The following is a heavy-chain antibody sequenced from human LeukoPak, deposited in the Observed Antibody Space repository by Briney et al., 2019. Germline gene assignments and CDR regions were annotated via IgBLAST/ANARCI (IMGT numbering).Heavy chain of an antibody. V-gene: IGHV1-18*01. Sequence: ASVKVSCKASGYTFTSYGISWVRQAPGQGLEWMGWISAYNGNTNYAQKLQGRVTMTTDTSTSTAYMELRSLRSEDTAVYYCARDDVDGYSSGSLWGSPYYYYGMDVWGQGTTVTVSS. D-gene: IGHD5-18*01. CDR2: ISAYNGNT. CDR3: ARDDVDGYSSGSLWGSPYYYYGMDV. CDR1: GYTFTSYG. J-gene: IGHJ6*02.